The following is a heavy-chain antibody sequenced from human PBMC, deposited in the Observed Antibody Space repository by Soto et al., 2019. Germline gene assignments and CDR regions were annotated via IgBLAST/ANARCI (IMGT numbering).Heavy chain of an antibody. J-gene: IGHJ4*02. CDR1: GFTFSDHG. CDR3: AKDRTIASRNFDS. V-gene: IGHV3-23*01. D-gene: IGHD6-6*01. Sequence: GGSLRLSCTASGFTFSDHGMHWVRQAPGKGLEWVSSISGSAGSTFYADSVKGRFTISRDNSMNTLYLQMNSLRAEDTAVYYCAKDRTIASRNFDSWGQGALVTVSS. CDR2: ISGSAGST.